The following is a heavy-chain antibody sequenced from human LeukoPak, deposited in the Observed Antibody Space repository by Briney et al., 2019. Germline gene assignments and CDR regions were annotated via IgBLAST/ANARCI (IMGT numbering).Heavy chain of an antibody. CDR2: IYYSGST. J-gene: IGHJ4*02. CDR1: GGSISSYY. V-gene: IGHV4-59*01. CDR3: ARGHRSYYFDY. Sequence: SSETLSLTCTVSGGSISSYYWSWIRQPPGKGLEWIGYIYYSGSTNYNPSLKSRVTISVDTSKNQFSLKLSSVTAADTAVHYCARGHRSYYFDYWGQGTLVTVSS.